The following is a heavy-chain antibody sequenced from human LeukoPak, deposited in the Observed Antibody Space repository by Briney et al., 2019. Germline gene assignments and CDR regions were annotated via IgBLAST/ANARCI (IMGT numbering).Heavy chain of an antibody. CDR3: AREAAAAHSDY. Sequence: PGGSLRLSCAASGFTFSSYWMSWVRQAPGKGLEWVANIKQDGSEKYYVDSVKGRFTISRDNTKNSLYLQVNSLRAEDTAVYYCAREAAAAHSDYRGQGTLVIVSS. J-gene: IGHJ4*02. V-gene: IGHV3-7*05. D-gene: IGHD6-13*01. CDR2: IKQDGSEK. CDR1: GFTFSSYW.